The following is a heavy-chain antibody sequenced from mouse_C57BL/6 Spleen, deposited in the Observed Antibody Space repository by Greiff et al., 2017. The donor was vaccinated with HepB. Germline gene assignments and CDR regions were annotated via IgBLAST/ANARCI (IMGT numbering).Heavy chain of an antibody. CDR2: ISDGGSYT. Sequence: EVKLVESGGGLVKPGGSLKLSCAASGFTFSSYAMSWVRQTPEKRLEWVATISDGGSYTYYPDNVKGRFTISRDNAKNNLYLQMSHLKSEDTAMYYCARVYYDYSGYFDYWGQGTTLTVSS. D-gene: IGHD2-4*01. CDR3: ARVYYDYSGYFDY. V-gene: IGHV5-4*03. CDR1: GFTFSSYA. J-gene: IGHJ2*01.